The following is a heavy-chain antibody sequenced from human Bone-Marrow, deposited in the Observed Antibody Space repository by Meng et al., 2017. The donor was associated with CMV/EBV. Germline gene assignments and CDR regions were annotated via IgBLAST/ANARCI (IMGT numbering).Heavy chain of an antibody. J-gene: IGHJ6*02. CDR2: IIPIFGTA. CDR3: AREWIVGGPIVDYYYYGMDV. Sequence: SVKVSCKASGGTFSSYAISWVRQAPGQGLEWMGGIIPIFGTANYAQKFQGRVTITTDESTSTAYMELSSLRSEDTAVYYCAREWIVGGPIVDYYYYGMDVWGQGTTVTVSS. V-gene: IGHV1-69*05. CDR1: GGTFSSYA. D-gene: IGHD3-22*01.